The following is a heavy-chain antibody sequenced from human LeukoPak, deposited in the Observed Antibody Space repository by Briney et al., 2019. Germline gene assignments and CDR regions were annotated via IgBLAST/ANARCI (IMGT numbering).Heavy chain of an antibody. CDR1: GFAFNSYT. J-gene: IGHJ6*03. Sequence: PGESLRLSCEASGFAFNSYTIRWVRQAPGKGLESVAAITSRSSHIYIADSVKGRFTISRDNTKNSLFLQMSSLRVEDTAVYYCARVAQGATTETYFYYYMDVWGKGTTVTVSS. CDR3: ARVAQGATTETYFYYYMDV. D-gene: IGHD4-11*01. CDR2: ITSRSSHI. V-gene: IGHV3-21*01.